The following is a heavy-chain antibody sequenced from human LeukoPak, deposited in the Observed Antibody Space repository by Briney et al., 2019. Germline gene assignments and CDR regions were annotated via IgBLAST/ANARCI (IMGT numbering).Heavy chain of an antibody. Sequence: GASVKVSCKASGYTFSDHYMHWVRQAPGKGLEWMGGFDPEDGETIYAQKFQGRVTMTEDTSTDTAYMELSSLRSEDTAVYYCATVSPGSGEDYWGQGTLATVSS. CDR3: ATVSPGSGEDY. V-gene: IGHV1-24*01. CDR1: GYTFSDHY. J-gene: IGHJ4*02. CDR2: FDPEDGET. D-gene: IGHD6-19*01.